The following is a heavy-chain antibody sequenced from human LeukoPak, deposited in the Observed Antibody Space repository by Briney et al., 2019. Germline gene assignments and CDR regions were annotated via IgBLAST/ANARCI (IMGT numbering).Heavy chain of an antibody. CDR2: ISSSSSTI. CDR1: GFTFSSYS. CDR3: AREAQEHYFDY. Sequence: PGGSLRLSCAASGFTFSSYSMNWVRQAPGKGLEWVSYISSSSSTICYADSVKGRFTISRDNAKNSLYLQMNILRAEDTAVYYCAREAQEHYFDYWGQGTLVSVSS. V-gene: IGHV3-48*01. J-gene: IGHJ4*02.